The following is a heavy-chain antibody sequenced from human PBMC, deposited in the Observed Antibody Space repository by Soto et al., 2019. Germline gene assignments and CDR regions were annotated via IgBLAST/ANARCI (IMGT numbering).Heavy chain of an antibody. V-gene: IGHV1-69*08. CDR2: IIPILGTA. D-gene: IGHD1-26*01. J-gene: IGHJ4*02. Sequence: QVQLVQSGAEVKKPGSSVKVSCKASGGTFSSYIISWVRQAPGQGLEWMGRIIPILGTANYAQKFQGRVTITADKSTSTAYMELSSLRSEDTAVYYCARFPQTAIVGAAYFDYWGQGTLVTVSS. CDR1: GGTFSSYI. CDR3: ARFPQTAIVGAAYFDY.